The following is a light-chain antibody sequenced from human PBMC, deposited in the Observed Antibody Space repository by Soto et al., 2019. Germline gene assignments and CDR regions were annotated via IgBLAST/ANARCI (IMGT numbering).Light chain of an antibody. Sequence: IQLTQSPSSLSASVGDRVTIPCRASQGIISYLAWYQQKPGKATKLLIYAASTLYSGVPSRFSGSGSGTDFTLTISSLQPEDFATYYCQKLNSYPWTFGQGTKVEIK. CDR3: QKLNSYPWT. CDR2: AAS. V-gene: IGKV1-9*01. J-gene: IGKJ1*01. CDR1: QGIISY.